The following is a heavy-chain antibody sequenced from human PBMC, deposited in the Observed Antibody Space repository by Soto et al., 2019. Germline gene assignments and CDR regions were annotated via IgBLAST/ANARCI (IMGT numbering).Heavy chain of an antibody. J-gene: IGHJ6*02. D-gene: IGHD3-10*01. CDR3: ARDRAPLLWFGESQYYYYGMDV. CDR2: IIPIFGTA. CDR1: VGTFSSYA. V-gene: IGHV1-69*01. Sequence: QVQLVQSGAEVKKPGSSVKVSCKASVGTFSSYAISWVRQAPGQGLEWMGGIIPIFGTANYAQKFQGRVTITADESTSTAYMELSSLRSEDTAVYYCARDRAPLLWFGESQYYYYGMDVWGQGTTVTVSS.